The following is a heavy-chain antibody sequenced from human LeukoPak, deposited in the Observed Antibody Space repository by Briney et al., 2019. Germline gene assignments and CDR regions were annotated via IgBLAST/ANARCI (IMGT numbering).Heavy chain of an antibody. J-gene: IGHJ4*02. V-gene: IGHV4-30-2*01. CDR3: ARDCGVSATGVDY. CDR2: IYHSGST. D-gene: IGHD2-15*01. CDR1: GGSISSGGYY. Sequence: SETLSLTCTVSGGSISSGGYYWSWIRQPPGKGLEWIGYIYHSGSTYYNPSLKSRVTISVDRSKNQFSLKLSSVTAADTAVYFCARDCGVSATGVDYWGQGTLVTVSS.